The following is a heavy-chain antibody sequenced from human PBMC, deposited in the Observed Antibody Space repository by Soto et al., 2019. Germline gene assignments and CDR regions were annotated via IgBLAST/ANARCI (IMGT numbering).Heavy chain of an antibody. Sequence: PGESLKISCKVSGYSFSSFWIGWVRQMPGKGLEWMGIIFPRDSETKYSPSFQGQVTMSADMSTSTAYLQWTSLKASDTATYFCXRTIYFGSGRSLGWFDPWGQGTLVTVSS. J-gene: IGHJ5*02. D-gene: IGHD3-10*01. CDR2: IFPRDSET. V-gene: IGHV5-51*01. CDR1: GYSFSSFW. CDR3: XRTIYFGSGRSLGWFDP.